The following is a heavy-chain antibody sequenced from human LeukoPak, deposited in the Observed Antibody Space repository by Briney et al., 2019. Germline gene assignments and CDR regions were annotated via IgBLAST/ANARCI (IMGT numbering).Heavy chain of an antibody. Sequence: SETLSLTCTVSGGSIISSYRSWIRQPPGRGLEWIGYIYHNGRTNYNPSLKSRVTISVDTSKNQFSLKLTSVTAADTAMYYCARGYYDSRGYSNPFDIWGQGTMVTVSS. CDR1: GGSIISSY. V-gene: IGHV4-59*01. D-gene: IGHD3-22*01. CDR2: IYHNGRT. CDR3: ARGYYDSRGYSNPFDI. J-gene: IGHJ3*02.